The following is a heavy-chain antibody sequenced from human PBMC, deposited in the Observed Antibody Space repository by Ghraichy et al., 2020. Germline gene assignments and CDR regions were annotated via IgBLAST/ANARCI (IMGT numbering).Heavy chain of an antibody. J-gene: IGHJ5*02. CDR3: ATEDGSGSYHNWFDP. CDR1: GYTLTELS. Sequence: ASVKVSCKVSGYTLTELSMHWVRQAPGKGLEWMGGFDPEDGETIYAQKFQGRVTMTEDTSTDTAYMELSSLRSEDTAVYYCATEDGSGSYHNWFDPWGQGTLVTVSS. V-gene: IGHV1-24*01. CDR2: FDPEDGET. D-gene: IGHD3-10*01.